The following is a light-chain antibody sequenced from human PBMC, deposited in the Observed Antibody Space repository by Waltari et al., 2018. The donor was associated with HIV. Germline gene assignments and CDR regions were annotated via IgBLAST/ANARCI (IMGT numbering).Light chain of an antibody. CDR1: SSDVGGYDY. J-gene: IGLJ2*01. Sequence: QSALTQPASVSGSPGQSVTIYCAGTSSDVGGYDYVSWYQQRPGKAPKLIIFGVSNRPSGVSSRCSGSKSGSTASLTVSGLQAEDEADYYCTSYSTNKNVLFGGGTKVTVL. CDR2: GVS. CDR3: TSYSTNKNVL. V-gene: IGLV2-14*01.